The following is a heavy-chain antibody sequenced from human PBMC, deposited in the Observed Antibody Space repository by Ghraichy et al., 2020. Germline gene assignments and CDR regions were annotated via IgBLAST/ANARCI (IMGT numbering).Heavy chain of an antibody. V-gene: IGHV4-59*01. CDR2: IYYSGST. CDR3: ARSSVVVAATHFDY. CDR1: GGSISSYY. D-gene: IGHD2-15*01. Sequence: SETLSLTCTVSGGSISSYYWSWIRQPPGKGLEWIGYIYYSGSTNYNPSLKSRVTISVDTSKNQFSLKLSSVTAADTAVYYCARSSVVVAATHFDYWGQGTLVTVSS. J-gene: IGHJ4*02.